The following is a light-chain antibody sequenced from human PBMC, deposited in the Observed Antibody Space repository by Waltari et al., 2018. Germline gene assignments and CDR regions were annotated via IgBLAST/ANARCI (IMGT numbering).Light chain of an antibody. V-gene: IGLV2-11*01. J-gene: IGLJ1*01. CDR3: CSYAGSYTYV. Sequence: QSALTQPRSVSGSPGQSITISCTGTSSSVGGYNYVSWYQHHPGKAPKGMIYDVDKRPSGVPDRFSGSKSGNTASLTSSGLQAEDEADYYCCSYAGSYTYVFGTGTKVTVL. CDR1: SSSVGGYNY. CDR2: DVD.